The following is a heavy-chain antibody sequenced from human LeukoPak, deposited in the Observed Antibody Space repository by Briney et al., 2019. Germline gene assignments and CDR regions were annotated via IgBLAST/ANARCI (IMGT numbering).Heavy chain of an antibody. CDR1: GYSISSNNW. J-gene: IGHJ6*02. Sequence: TSDTLSLTCAVSGYSISSNNWWGWIRQPPGKGLEWIGYIYYSGSTYYNPSLKSRVTMSVDTSKNQFSLKLSSVTAVDTAVYYCASSVVPAAIGYYGMDVWGQGTTVTVSS. CDR3: ASSVVPAAIGYYGMDV. V-gene: IGHV4-28*01. CDR2: IYYSGST. D-gene: IGHD2-2*02.